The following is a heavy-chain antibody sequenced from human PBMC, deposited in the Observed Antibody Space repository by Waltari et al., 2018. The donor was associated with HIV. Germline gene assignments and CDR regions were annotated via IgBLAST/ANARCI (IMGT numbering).Heavy chain of an antibody. CDR1: GGSFSGYS. CDR2: INHSGST. Sequence: QVQLQQWGAGLLKPSETLSLTCAVYGGSFSGYSWSWIRQPPGKGPEWIGEINHSGSTNYNPSLKSRVTISVDTSKNQFSLKLTSVTAADTAVYYCARGQYDSSMDYWGQGTLVTVSS. D-gene: IGHD6-13*01. J-gene: IGHJ4*02. CDR3: ARGQYDSSMDY. V-gene: IGHV4-34*01.